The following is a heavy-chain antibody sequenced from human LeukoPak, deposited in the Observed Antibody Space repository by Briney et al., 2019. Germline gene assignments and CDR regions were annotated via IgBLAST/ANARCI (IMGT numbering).Heavy chain of an antibody. CDR3: ATSGRIKRDAFDT. CDR1: GFTFSSYA. J-gene: IGHJ3*02. D-gene: IGHD1-26*01. CDR2: ISYDGSNK. V-gene: IGHV3-30*04. Sequence: GGSLRLSCAASGFTFSSYAIHWVRQAPGKGLEWVAVISYDGSNKYYADSVKGRFTISRDNSKNTLYLQMNSLRAEDTAVYYCATSGRIKRDAFDTWGQGTMVTVSS.